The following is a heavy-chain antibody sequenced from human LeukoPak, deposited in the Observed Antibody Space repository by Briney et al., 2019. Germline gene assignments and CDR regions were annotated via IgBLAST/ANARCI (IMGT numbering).Heavy chain of an antibody. CDR3: ARADDYYYGSGSPRGHFDY. J-gene: IGHJ4*02. D-gene: IGHD3-10*01. CDR1: GFTFSNYA. V-gene: IGHV3-21*01. Sequence: GGSLRLSCAASGFTFSNYAMHWVRQAPGMGLEWVSSVSSSSTYIYYADSVKGRFTISRDNAKNSLYLQMNSLRAEDTAVYYCARADDYYYGSGSPRGHFDYWGQGTLVTVSS. CDR2: VSSSSTYI.